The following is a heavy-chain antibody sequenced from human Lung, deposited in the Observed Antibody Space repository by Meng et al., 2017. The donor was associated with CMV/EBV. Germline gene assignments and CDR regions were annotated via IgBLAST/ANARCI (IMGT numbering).Heavy chain of an antibody. CDR3: ARVRQESFIVGATAFDY. V-gene: IGHV4-39*07. CDR2: IYYSGST. D-gene: IGHD1-26*01. CDR1: SGSISSSSYY. J-gene: IGHJ4*02. Sequence: SXTLSLXCTVSSGSISSSSYYWGWIRQPPGKGLEWIGSIYYSGSTYYNPSLKSRVTISVDTSKNQFSLKLSSVTAADTAVYYCARVRQESFIVGATAFDYXGQGXLVTVSS.